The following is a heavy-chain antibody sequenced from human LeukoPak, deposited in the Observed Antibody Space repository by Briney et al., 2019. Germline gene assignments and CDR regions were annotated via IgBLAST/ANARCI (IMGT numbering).Heavy chain of an antibody. V-gene: IGHV4-39*01. CDR3: AKRYLGYCSGDNRPLNYYGMDV. CDR1: GGSISSSSYY. Sequence: SETLSLTCTVSGGSISSSSYYWGWIRQPPGKGLEWIGSIYYSGSTYYNPSLKSRVTISVDTSKNQFSLKLNSVTAADTAVYYCAKRYLGYCSGDNRPLNYYGMDVWGQGTTVTVSS. D-gene: IGHD2-15*01. J-gene: IGHJ6*02. CDR2: IYYSGST.